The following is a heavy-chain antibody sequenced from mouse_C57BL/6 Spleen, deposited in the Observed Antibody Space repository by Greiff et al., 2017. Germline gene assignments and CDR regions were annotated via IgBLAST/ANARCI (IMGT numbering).Heavy chain of an antibody. CDR3: AREGYYGSSPAWFAY. J-gene: IGHJ3*01. CDR1: GYSITSGYY. CDR2: ISYDGSN. Sequence: VQLQQSGPGLVKPSQSLSLTCSVTGYSITSGYYWNWIRQFPGNKLEWMGYISYDGSNNYNPSLKNRISITRDTSKNQFFLKLNSVTTEDTATYYCAREGYYGSSPAWFAYWGQGTLVTVSA. V-gene: IGHV3-6*01. D-gene: IGHD1-1*01.